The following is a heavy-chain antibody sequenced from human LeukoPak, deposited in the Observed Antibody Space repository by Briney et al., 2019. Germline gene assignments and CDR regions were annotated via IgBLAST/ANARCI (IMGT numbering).Heavy chain of an antibody. Sequence: GGSLRLSCAASGFTFSTYAMSWVRQAPGKGLEWVSAITTSGGSTYYADSVKGRFTISRNNSKNTLYLQLNSLGAEDTAVYFCAKVASYSRSEYGSGSFDSWGQGTLVTVSS. CDR1: GFTFSTYA. J-gene: IGHJ4*02. D-gene: IGHD3-10*01. V-gene: IGHV3-23*01. CDR3: AKVASYSRSEYGSGSFDS. CDR2: ITTSGGST.